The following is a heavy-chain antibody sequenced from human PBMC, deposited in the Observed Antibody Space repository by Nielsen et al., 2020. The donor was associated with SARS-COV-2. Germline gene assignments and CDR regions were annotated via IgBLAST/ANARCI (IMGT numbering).Heavy chain of an antibody. V-gene: IGHV4-59*08. CDR2: IYYSGSS. CDR1: GGSFSDYY. Sequence: SETLSLTCTVSGGSFSDYYWSWIRQAPGKGLEWIGHIYYSGSSSYNPSLKSRVTISVDTSKKQFSLKLRSVTAADTAMYYCARRDVYWYFDLWGRGSQVTVYS. J-gene: IGHJ2*01. CDR3: ARRDVYWYFDL.